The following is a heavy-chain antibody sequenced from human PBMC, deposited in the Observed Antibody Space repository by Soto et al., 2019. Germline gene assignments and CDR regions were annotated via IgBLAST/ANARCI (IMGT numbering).Heavy chain of an antibody. V-gene: IGHV3-15*07. CDR2: IKSKTDGGTT. J-gene: IGHJ6*02. CDR3: TTEGRSSSWYQNPYYYGLDV. CDR1: GFTFSNAW. Sequence: GGSLRLSCAASGFTFSNAWMNWVRQAPGKGLEWVGRIKSKTDGGTTDYAAPVKGRFTISRDDSKNTLYLQMNSLKTEDTAVYYCTTEGRSSSWYQNPYYYGLDVWGQGTTVTVSS. D-gene: IGHD6-13*01.